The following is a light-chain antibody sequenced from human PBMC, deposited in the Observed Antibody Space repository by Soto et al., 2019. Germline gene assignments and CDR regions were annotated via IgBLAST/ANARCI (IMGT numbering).Light chain of an antibody. CDR1: QSISSY. CDR3: QQSYSTPLT. Sequence: IQMTQSPSSLSASVGDRVTITCRASQSISSYLNWYQQKPGKAPKLLIYAASSLQSGFPSRFSGSGSGTDFSLTISRLQPEDFATYYCQQSYSTPLTFGGGTKVEIK. V-gene: IGKV1-39*01. J-gene: IGKJ4*01. CDR2: AAS.